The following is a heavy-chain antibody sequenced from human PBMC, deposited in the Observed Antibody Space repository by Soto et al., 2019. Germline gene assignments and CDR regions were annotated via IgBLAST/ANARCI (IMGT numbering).Heavy chain of an antibody. V-gene: IGHV2-70*04. D-gene: IGHD6-19*01. CDR3: ARSGGSGWSRGAIDY. Sequence: SGPTLANPTPTLTLTWTFSGFSLRTSGMRVSWIRQTPGKALEWLARIDCDDDKFYSTSLKTRRTISKDTSKTQVVLTMTNMDPVDTATYYCARSGGSGWSRGAIDYWGQGTLVTVSS. CDR1: GFSLRTSGMR. J-gene: IGHJ4*02. CDR2: IDCDDDK.